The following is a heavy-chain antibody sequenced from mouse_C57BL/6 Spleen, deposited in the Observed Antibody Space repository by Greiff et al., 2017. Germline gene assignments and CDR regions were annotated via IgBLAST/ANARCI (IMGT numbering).Heavy chain of an antibody. CDR1: GYSITSGYD. Sequence: VQLKQSGPGMVKPSQSLSLTCTVTGYSITSGYDWHWIRHFPGNQLEWMGYISYSGSTNYNPSLKSRISITHDTSKNHFFLKLNSVTTENTATYYCARGGTTVVDPAWFAYWGQGTLVTVSA. CDR3: ARGGTTVVDPAWFAY. J-gene: IGHJ3*01. CDR2: ISYSGST. D-gene: IGHD1-1*01. V-gene: IGHV3-1*01.